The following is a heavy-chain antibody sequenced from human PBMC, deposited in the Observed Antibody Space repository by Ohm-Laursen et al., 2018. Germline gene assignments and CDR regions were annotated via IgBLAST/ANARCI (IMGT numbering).Heavy chain of an antibody. CDR3: ARDPPFS. CDR2: ISSSGSYI. V-gene: IGHV3-21*01. CDR1: GFTFSSYS. Sequence: SLRLSCTASGFTFSSYSMNWVRQAPGKGLEWVSSISSSGSYIFYADSLKGRFTISRDNAKNSLYLQMNSLRAEDTAVYYCARDPPFSWGQGTLVTVSS. D-gene: IGHD3-16*01. J-gene: IGHJ4*02.